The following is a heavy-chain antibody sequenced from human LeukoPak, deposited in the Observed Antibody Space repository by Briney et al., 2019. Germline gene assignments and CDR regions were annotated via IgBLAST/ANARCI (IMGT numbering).Heavy chain of an antibody. CDR1: GGSFSGYY. CDR2: VDYSGTT. D-gene: IGHD3-3*01. CDR3: AKNTKNYDFWSGPNWFDP. Sequence: SETLSLTCAVYGGSFSGYYWSWIRQPPGKGLECIGYVDYSGTTKYNPSLKSRVTISVDTSKNQFSLKLSSVTAADTAVYYCAKNTKNYDFWSGPNWFDPWGQGTLVTVSS. J-gene: IGHJ5*02. V-gene: IGHV4-59*08.